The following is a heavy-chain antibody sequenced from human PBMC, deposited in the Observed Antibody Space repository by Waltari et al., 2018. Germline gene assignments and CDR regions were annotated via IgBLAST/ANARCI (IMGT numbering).Heavy chain of an antibody. D-gene: IGHD2-21*01. CDR3: ARALMPVVNAPFWFDS. J-gene: IGHJ5*01. CDR2: IKQDEIEK. CDR1: GFIFRTYW. V-gene: IGHV3-7*04. Sequence: EVQLVESGGGLVQPGGSLRLSCTASGFIFRTYWMSWVRQAPGKGLEWVANIKQDEIEKKYANSVKGRFTISRDNAKDSLSPHMNSLRVEDTAVYYCARALMPVVNAPFWFDSWGQGALVTVSS.